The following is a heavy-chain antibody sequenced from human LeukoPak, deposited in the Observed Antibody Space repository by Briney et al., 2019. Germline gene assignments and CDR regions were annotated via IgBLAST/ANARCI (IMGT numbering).Heavy chain of an antibody. V-gene: IGHV1-46*01. J-gene: IGHJ1*01. Sequence: ASVKVSCKASGYTFTSYYMHWVRQAPGQGLEWMGVINPSGGTTSYAQRFQGRVTMTRDTSTSTVYMELSSLRSEDTAVYYCARETGIAAAVTSLFQYWGQGTLVTVSS. CDR2: INPSGGTT. CDR3: ARETGIAAAVTSLFQY. D-gene: IGHD6-13*01. CDR1: GYTFTSYY.